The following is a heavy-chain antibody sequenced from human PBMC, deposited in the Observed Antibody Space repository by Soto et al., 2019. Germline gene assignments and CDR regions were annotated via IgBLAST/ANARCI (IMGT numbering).Heavy chain of an antibody. J-gene: IGHJ4*02. CDR1: GFTFSSFG. Sequence: QVQLVESGGGVVQPGRSLRLSCAASGFTFSSFGMHWVRQAPGKGLEWVAVISYDGSSEKYANSVKGRFTISRDNSKNTLYLQMNSLRAEDTAVYYCAKDLSWQALVEMATILHYWGQGTLVTVSS. CDR3: AKDLSWQALVEMATILHY. V-gene: IGHV3-30*18. D-gene: IGHD5-12*01. CDR2: ISYDGSSE.